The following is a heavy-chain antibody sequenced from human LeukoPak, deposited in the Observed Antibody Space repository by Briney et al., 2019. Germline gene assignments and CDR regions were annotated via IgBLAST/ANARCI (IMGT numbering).Heavy chain of an antibody. CDR1: GGSINSSSYY. V-gene: IGHV4-39*01. CDR3: ARMVRGVLSHAFDY. CDR2: IYYSGST. J-gene: IGHJ4*02. D-gene: IGHD3-10*01. Sequence: SETLSLTCTVSGGSINSSSYYWGWIRQPPGKGLEWIGSIYYSGSTYYNPSLKSRVTISVDTSENQFSLKLSSVTAADTAVYYCARMVRGVLSHAFDYWGQGTLVTVSS.